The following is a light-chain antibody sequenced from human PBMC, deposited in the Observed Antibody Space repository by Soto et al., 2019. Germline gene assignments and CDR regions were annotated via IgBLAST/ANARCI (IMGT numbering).Light chain of an antibody. V-gene: IGKV1-5*01. CDR3: QQYNSYFWT. Sequence: DIQMTQSPSTLSASVGDRVTITCRASQRISNWLACYQQKPGKAPDLLIYDASSLGSGVPSRFSGTGSGTEFTLTISSLQHDDFETYYCQQYNSYFWTFGQGTKVEIK. J-gene: IGKJ1*01. CDR2: DAS. CDR1: QRISNW.